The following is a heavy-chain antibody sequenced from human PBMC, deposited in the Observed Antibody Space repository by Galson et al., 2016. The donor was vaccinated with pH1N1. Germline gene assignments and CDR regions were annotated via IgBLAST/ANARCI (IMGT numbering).Heavy chain of an antibody. V-gene: IGHV3-30*03. Sequence: SLRLSCAASGFIFSQYGMHWVRQAPGKGLEWVAFISYDGTYKYYGDSVKGRFTISRDNSKSTVHLQMNSLRADDTAVYYCARAPPTFNNRGWAFDVWGQGTMVSVSS. D-gene: IGHD1/OR15-1a*01. CDR2: ISYDGTYK. CDR1: GFIFSQYG. CDR3: ARAPPTFNNRGWAFDV. J-gene: IGHJ3*01.